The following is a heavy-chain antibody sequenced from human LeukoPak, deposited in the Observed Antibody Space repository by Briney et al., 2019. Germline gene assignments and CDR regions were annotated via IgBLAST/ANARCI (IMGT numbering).Heavy chain of an antibody. CDR2: IYYSGST. CDR1: GGSISSSSYY. V-gene: IGHV4-39*01. D-gene: IGHD3-22*01. Sequence: PSETLSLTCTVSGGSISSSSYYWGWIRQPPGKGLEWIGSIYYSGSTYYIPSLKSRVTISVDTSKNQFSLKLSSVTAADTAVYYCARHGGYYDSSGYPYWGQGTLVTVSS. CDR3: ARHGGYYDSSGYPY. J-gene: IGHJ4*02.